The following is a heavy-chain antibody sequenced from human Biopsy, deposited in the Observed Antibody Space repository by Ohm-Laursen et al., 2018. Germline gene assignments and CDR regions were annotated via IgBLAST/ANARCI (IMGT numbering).Heavy chain of an antibody. Sequence: SLRLSCTALDSPSVTIMRWIRQAPGKGLDWVSYISDGGTTIYYADSVKGGFTISRDNAKKSLYLQMNSLRAEDTAVYYCARDTRWSPYGMDVWGQGTTVTVSS. CDR3: ARDTRWSPYGMDV. D-gene: IGHD4-23*01. CDR2: ISDGGTTI. V-gene: IGHV3-11*01. J-gene: IGHJ6*02. CDR1: DSPSVTI.